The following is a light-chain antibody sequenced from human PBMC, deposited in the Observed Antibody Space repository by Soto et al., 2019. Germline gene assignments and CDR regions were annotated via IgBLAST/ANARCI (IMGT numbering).Light chain of an antibody. Sequence: QSALTQPASVSGSPGQSITISCTGTSSDVGAYNYVSWYQQHPGKAPKLMVYDVSNRPSGVSNRFFGSKSGNTASLTISGLQAEDEADYYCSSYTTISSYVFGTGTKLTVL. J-gene: IGLJ1*01. V-gene: IGLV2-14*01. CDR2: DVS. CDR1: SSDVGAYNY. CDR3: SSYTTISSYV.